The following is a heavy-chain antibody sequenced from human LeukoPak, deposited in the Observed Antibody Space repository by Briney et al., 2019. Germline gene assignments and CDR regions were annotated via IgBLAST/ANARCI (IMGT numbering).Heavy chain of an antibody. CDR3: ARTAGYYYDSSGYSPPYFDY. V-gene: IGHV1-2*02. CDR2: INPNSGGT. Sequence: ASVKVSCKASGYTFTGYYMHWVRQAPGQGLEWMGWINPNSGGTNYAQKFQGRATMTRDTSISTAYMELSRLRSDDTAVYYCARTAGYYYDSSGYSPPYFDYWGQGTLVTVSS. J-gene: IGHJ4*02. CDR1: GYTFTGYY. D-gene: IGHD3-22*01.